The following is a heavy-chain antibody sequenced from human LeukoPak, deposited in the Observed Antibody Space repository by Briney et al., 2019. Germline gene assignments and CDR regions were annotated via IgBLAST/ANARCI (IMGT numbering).Heavy chain of an antibody. J-gene: IGHJ4*02. D-gene: IGHD6-19*01. CDR3: ARELTVASLPQLDY. Sequence: GGSLRLSCAASGFTFSSYWMNWARQAPGKGLEWVASINHNGNVNYYVDSVKGRFTISRDNAKNSLYLQMNSLRAEDTAVYYCARELTVASLPQLDYWGQGTLVTVSS. CDR1: GFTFSSYW. V-gene: IGHV3-7*01. CDR2: INHNGNVN.